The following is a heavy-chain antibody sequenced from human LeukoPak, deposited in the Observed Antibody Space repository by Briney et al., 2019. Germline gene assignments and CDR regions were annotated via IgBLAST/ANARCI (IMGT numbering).Heavy chain of an antibody. CDR1: GYTLTELS. Sequence: ASVKVSCKVSGYTLTELSMHWVRQAPGKGLEWMGGFDPEDGETICAQKFQGRVTMTEDTSTDTAYMELSSLRSEDTAVYYCATRAFYGSGSYYNELGDYYGMDVWGQGTTVTVSS. CDR3: ATRAFYGSGSYYNELGDYYGMDV. D-gene: IGHD3-10*01. V-gene: IGHV1-24*01. J-gene: IGHJ6*02. CDR2: FDPEDGET.